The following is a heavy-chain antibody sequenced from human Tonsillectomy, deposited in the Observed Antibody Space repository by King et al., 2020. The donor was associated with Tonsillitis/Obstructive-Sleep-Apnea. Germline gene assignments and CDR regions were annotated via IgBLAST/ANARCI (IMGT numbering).Heavy chain of an antibody. CDR2: IYPGDSDT. V-gene: IGHV5-51*03. D-gene: IGHD3-22*01. Sequence: QLVQSGAEVKKPGESLKISCRASGYTFTNYWIGWVRQMPGEGLEWMGSIYPGDSDTRYSPSFQGQVTISADKSFSTAYVQWSSLKASDTAMYYCARRGRGYDGSRYYYLLEVDLWGQGPLVTVSS. CDR3: ARRGRGYDGSRYYYLLEVDL. J-gene: IGHJ5*02. CDR1: GYTFTNYW.